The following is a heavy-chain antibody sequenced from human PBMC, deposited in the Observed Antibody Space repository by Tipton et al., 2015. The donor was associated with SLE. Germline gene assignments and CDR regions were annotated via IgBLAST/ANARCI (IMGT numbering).Heavy chain of an antibody. CDR1: GFTFSSYA. V-gene: IGHV3-23*01. CDR3: AKGRYYYGSGSDLDWFDP. Sequence: SLRLSCAASGFTFSSYAMSWVRQAPGKGLEWVSVISGSGGSTYYADSVKGRFTISRDNSKKTLYLQMNSLRAGDTAVYYCAKGRYYYGSGSDLDWFDPRGRGTLVTLSS. CDR2: ISGSGGST. D-gene: IGHD3-10*01. J-gene: IGHJ2*01.